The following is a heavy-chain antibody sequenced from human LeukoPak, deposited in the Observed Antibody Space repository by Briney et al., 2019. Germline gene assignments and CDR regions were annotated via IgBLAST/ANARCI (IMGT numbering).Heavy chain of an antibody. CDR2: INPSGGST. J-gene: IGHJ4*02. V-gene: IGHV1-46*01. CDR1: GYTFTSYY. CDR3: ARTLYSSGWYSAFDY. Sequence: ASVKVSCKASGYTFTSYYMHWVRQAPGQGPEWMGIINPSGGSTSYAQKFQGRVTMTRDTSTSTVYMELSSLRSEDTAVYHCARTLYSSGWYSAFDYWGQGTLVTVSS. D-gene: IGHD6-19*01.